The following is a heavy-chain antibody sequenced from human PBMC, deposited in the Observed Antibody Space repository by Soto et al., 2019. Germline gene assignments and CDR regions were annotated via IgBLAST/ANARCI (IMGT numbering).Heavy chain of an antibody. Sequence: SETLSLTCTASGDSISSYYWSWIRQPPGKGLEWIGYIDYSGTTNYNPSLKSRVTISVDTYKNQFSVTLSSVTAADTAVYYCARDIVGGNPSDYWGQGTLVTVSS. CDR2: IDYSGTT. CDR1: GDSISSYY. D-gene: IGHD1-26*01. J-gene: IGHJ4*02. V-gene: IGHV4-59*01. CDR3: ARDIVGGNPSDY.